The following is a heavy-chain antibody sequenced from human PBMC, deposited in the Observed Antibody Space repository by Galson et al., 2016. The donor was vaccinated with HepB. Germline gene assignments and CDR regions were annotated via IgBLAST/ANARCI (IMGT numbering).Heavy chain of an antibody. J-gene: IGHJ4*01. CDR2: ISASGGDT. CDR3: AEEISEYGGSFFDY. CDR1: GFRFRNYA. Sequence: SLRLSCAASGFRFRNYAMAWVRQAPGSGLQWVSGISASGGDTYYGDSVQGRFVVSRDNSENTLYLHMNSLRVEDTAVYYCAEEISEYGGSFFDYWGHGALVTISS. V-gene: IGHV3-23*01. D-gene: IGHD6-6*01.